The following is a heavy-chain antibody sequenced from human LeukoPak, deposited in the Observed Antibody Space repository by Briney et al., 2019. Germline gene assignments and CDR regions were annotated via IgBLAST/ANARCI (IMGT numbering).Heavy chain of an antibody. D-gene: IGHD6-19*01. Sequence: GGSLRLSCAASGFTFSSYEMNWVRQAPGKGLEWVSYFSSSGSTIYYADSVKGRFTISRDNAKNSLYLQMNSLRAEDTAVYYCARDLGAVAGHFDYWGQGTLVTVSS. J-gene: IGHJ4*02. CDR3: ARDLGAVAGHFDY. CDR2: FSSSGSTI. V-gene: IGHV3-48*03. CDR1: GFTFSSYE.